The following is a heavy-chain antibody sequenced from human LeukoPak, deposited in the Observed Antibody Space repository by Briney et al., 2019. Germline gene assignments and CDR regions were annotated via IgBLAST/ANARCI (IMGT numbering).Heavy chain of an antibody. D-gene: IGHD4-17*01. V-gene: IGHV3-23*01. CDR2: ISGGGGST. Sequence: QAGRSLRLSWAPAAFTVGSYAMSSVSQAPGKGLEWVSAISGGGGSTYYADSVKGRFTISRDKSKNPLYLQMNSLRAEGRAVYYCATPDYGDYFFDYWGQGTLVTVSS. CDR3: ATPDYGDYFFDY. CDR1: AFTVGSYA. J-gene: IGHJ4*02.